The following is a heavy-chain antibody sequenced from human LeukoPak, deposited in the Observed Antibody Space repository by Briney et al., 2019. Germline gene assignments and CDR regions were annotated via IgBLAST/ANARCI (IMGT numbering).Heavy chain of an antibody. Sequence: GGSLRLSCAASGFTFHNYAIHWVRQAPGKGLEWVSLTSGDGITTYIADSVKGRFTISRDNSKSSLFLQMNSLRTEDTALYYCARDHVYGGADYWGQGTLVTVSS. CDR3: ARDHVYGGADY. D-gene: IGHD5/OR15-5a*01. CDR1: GFTFHNYA. J-gene: IGHJ4*02. CDR2: TSGDGITT. V-gene: IGHV3-43*02.